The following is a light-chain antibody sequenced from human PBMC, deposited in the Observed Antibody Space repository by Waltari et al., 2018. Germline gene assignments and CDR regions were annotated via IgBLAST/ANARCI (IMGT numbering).Light chain of an antibody. Sequence: QTVVTQEPSLTVSPGGTVTLTCASSTGQVTSGHHPNWLQQQPGQPPRLLIFSTSDKPSWTPARFSGSLLGGKAALTLSGVQPEDEADYYCLLFDGDARVFGGGTRLTVL. CDR2: STS. CDR3: LLFDGDARV. J-gene: IGLJ3*02. V-gene: IGLV7-43*01. CDR1: TGQVTSGHH.